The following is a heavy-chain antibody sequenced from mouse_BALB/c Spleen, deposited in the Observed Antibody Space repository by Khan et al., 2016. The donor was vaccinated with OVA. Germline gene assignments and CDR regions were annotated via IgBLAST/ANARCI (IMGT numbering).Heavy chain of an antibody. Sequence: VQLQQSGPELIKPGASVKMSCKASGYTFTNYVIHWVRQRPGQGLEWIGYINPSNDGTRYNEKFNGKATLTSDKSSSTAYLEFSSLTFEDSAVDDGAREASSWDFSFPYWGQGTLVTVSA. CDR2: INPSNDGT. D-gene: IGHD4-1*01. CDR3: AREASSWDFSFPY. CDR1: GYTFTNYV. V-gene: IGHV1S136*01. J-gene: IGHJ3*01.